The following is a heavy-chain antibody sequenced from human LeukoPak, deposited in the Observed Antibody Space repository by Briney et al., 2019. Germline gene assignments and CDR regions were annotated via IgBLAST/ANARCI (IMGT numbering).Heavy chain of an antibody. CDR3: TTKVIRGNSGDDYDD. CDR2: ISSDGNDK. CDR1: GVTFSSYG. V-gene: IGHV3-30*03. D-gene: IGHD5-12*01. Sequence: GGSLRLSCAASGVTFSSYGMHWVREAPGKGLEWVALISSDGNDKLYGDSVKGRFTISRDDSKSTLYLQMNSLRAEDTAVYYCTTKVIRGNSGDDYDDWGQGTLVTVSS. J-gene: IGHJ4*02.